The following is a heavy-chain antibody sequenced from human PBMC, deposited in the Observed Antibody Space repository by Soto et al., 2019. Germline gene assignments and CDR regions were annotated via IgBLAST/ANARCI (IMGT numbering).Heavy chain of an antibody. J-gene: IGHJ6*02. Sequence: ASVKVSCKASGYTFTSYDINWVRQATGQGLEWKGWMNPNSGNTGYAQKFKGRVTMTRNTSISTAYMELSSLRSEDTAVYYCARRVSGTGYYYYGMDVWGQGTTVTVSS. CDR3: ARRVSGTGYYYYGMDV. CDR2: MNPNSGNT. D-gene: IGHD1-7*01. CDR1: GYTFTSYD. V-gene: IGHV1-8*01.